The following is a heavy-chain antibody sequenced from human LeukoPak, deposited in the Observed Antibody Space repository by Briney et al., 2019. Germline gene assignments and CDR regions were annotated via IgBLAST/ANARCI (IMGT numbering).Heavy chain of an antibody. J-gene: IGHJ6*03. Sequence: SETLSLTCAVYGGSFSGYCWSWIRQPSGKGLEWIGEINHSGSTNYNPSLKSRVTISVDTSKNQFSLKLSSVTAADTAVYYCARVKVPAAPSYYYYYYYMDVWGKGTTVTVSS. D-gene: IGHD2-2*01. CDR1: GGSFSGYC. CDR3: ARVKVPAAPSYYYYYYYMDV. CDR2: INHSGST. V-gene: IGHV4-34*01.